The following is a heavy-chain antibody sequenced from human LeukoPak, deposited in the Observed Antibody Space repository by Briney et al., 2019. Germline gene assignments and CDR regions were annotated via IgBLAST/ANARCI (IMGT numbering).Heavy chain of an antibody. CDR3: ARVQSYESSDYDYYYGMDV. CDR2: IKQDGSEK. V-gene: IGHV3-7*03. Sequence: GGSLRLSCAASGFTFSSYWMSWVRQAPGKGLEWVANIKQDGSEKYYVDSVKGRFTISRDNAKNSLYLQMNSLRAEDTAVYYCARVQSYESSDYDYYYGMDVWGQGTTVTVSS. D-gene: IGHD3-22*01. J-gene: IGHJ6*02. CDR1: GFTFSSYW.